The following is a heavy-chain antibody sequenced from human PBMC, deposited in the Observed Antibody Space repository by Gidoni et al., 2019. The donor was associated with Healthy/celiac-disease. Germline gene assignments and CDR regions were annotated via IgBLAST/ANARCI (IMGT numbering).Heavy chain of an antibody. D-gene: IGHD3-22*01. Sequence: EVQLLESGGGLVQHGGSLRLSCAASGFTFSSYAMSWVRQAPGKGLEWVSAISGSVGSTYYADSVKGRFTISRDKSKNTLYLQMNSLRAEDTAVYYCAKVYDSSGYYYALFDYLGQGTLVTVSS. CDR2: ISGSVGST. CDR1: GFTFSSYA. J-gene: IGHJ4*02. CDR3: AKVYDSSGYYYALFDY. V-gene: IGHV3-23*01.